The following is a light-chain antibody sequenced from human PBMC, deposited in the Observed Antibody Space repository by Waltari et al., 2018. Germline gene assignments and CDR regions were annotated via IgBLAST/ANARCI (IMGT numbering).Light chain of an antibody. Sequence: DIQMTQSPSSLSASVGERVTITCRASQSISSYLNWYQQKPGKAPKLLIYAASRLQSGVPSRFSGSGSMTDFTLTISSLQPEDFATYYCQQSYSTPPGFTFGPGTKVDIK. V-gene: IGKV1-39*01. CDR1: QSISSY. CDR3: QQSYSTPPGFT. CDR2: AAS. J-gene: IGKJ3*01.